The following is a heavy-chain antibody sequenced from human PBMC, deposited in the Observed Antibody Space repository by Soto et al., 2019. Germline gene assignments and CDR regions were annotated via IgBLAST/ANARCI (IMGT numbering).Heavy chain of an antibody. CDR2: ISGSGGST. V-gene: IGHV3-23*01. D-gene: IGHD3-3*01. J-gene: IGHJ4*02. CDR3: AKDLGPLEYFDY. CDR1: GFTLSSYA. Sequence: GGSLRLSCAASGFTLSSYAMSWVRQAPGKGLEWVSAISGSGGSTYYADSVKGRFTISRDNSKNTLCLQMNSLRAEDTAVYYCAKDLGPLEYFDYWGQGTLVTVSS.